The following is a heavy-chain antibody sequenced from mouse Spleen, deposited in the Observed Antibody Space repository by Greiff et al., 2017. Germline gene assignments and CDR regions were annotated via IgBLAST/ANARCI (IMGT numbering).Heavy chain of an antibody. J-gene: IGHJ2*01. CDR3: ARYGNYAFDY. Sequence: EVKLMESGGGLVKPGGSLKLSCAASGFTFSDYYMYWVRPTPEKRLEWVATISDGGSYTYYPDSVKGRFTISRDNAKNNLYLQMSSLKSEDTAMYYCARYGNYAFDYWGQGTTLTVSS. CDR1: GFTFSDYY. D-gene: IGHD2-10*02. CDR2: ISDGGSYT. V-gene: IGHV5-4*02.